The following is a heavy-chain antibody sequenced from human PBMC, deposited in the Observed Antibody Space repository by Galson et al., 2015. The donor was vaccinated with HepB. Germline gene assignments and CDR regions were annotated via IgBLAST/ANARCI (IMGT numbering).Heavy chain of an antibody. V-gene: IGHV1-18*01. D-gene: IGHD4-17*01. Sequence: SVKVSCKASGYKLTNYGINWVRQAPGQGLEWMGWINSYNGNTNYAQKFQGRVTMTTDTSTNTAYMELRSLRSDDTAMYYCARDHTVTTRNWFDPWGQGTLVTVS. CDR1: GYKLTNYG. CDR2: INSYNGNT. CDR3: ARDHTVTTRNWFDP. J-gene: IGHJ5*02.